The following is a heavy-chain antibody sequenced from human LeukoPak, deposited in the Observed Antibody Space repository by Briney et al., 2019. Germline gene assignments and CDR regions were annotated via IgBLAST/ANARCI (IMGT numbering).Heavy chain of an antibody. V-gene: IGHV3-9*01. CDR1: GFTFNDHA. Sequence: GGPLRLSCAASGFTFNDHAMYWVRQAPGKGLEWVSGINWNSDNIGYADSVKGRFTISRDDAKNSLFLQMNSPRTEDTALYYCARASYYYDTTGLGAVDIWGQGTMVTVSS. J-gene: IGHJ3*02. CDR3: ARASYYYDTTGLGAVDI. CDR2: INWNSDNI. D-gene: IGHD3-22*01.